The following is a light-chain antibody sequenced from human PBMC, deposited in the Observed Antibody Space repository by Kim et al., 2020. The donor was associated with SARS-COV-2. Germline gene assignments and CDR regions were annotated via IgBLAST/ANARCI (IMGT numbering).Light chain of an antibody. CDR1: QGIGNR. CDR2: AGS. J-gene: IGKJ5*01. Sequence: ASVGDRVTITCRASQGIGNRLAWYQQKPGKAPKLLIYAGSSLQSGVPSRFSGSGSATDFTLTISSLQPEDFATYYCLQAKSFPPTFGQGTRLEIK. V-gene: IGKV1-12*01. CDR3: LQAKSFPPT.